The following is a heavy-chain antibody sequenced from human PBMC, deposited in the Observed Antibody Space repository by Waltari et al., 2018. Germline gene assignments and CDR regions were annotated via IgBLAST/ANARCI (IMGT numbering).Heavy chain of an antibody. V-gene: IGHV1-69*05. D-gene: IGHD6-19*01. J-gene: IGHJ4*02. CDR3: ARGPAKPYRSGWYWPDY. CDR1: GGPFSSYA. Sequence: QVQLVQSGAEVKKPGSSVKVSCKASGGPFSSYAISWVRQAPGQGLEWMGGIFPIVGTANYAQKFQGRVTITTDESTSTAYMELSSLRSEDTAVYYGARGPAKPYRSGWYWPDYWGQGTLVTVSS. CDR2: IFPIVGTA.